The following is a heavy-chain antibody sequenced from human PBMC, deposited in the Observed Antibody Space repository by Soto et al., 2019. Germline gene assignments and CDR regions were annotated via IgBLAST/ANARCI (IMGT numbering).Heavy chain of an antibody. D-gene: IGHD6-13*01. CDR2: IDPSDSYT. J-gene: IGHJ4*02. CDR3: ACSSSVDY. V-gene: IGHV5-10-1*01. CDR1: GYSFSSYW. Sequence: EVQLVQSGAEVKKPGESLRISCKGSGYSFSSYWIIWVRQMPGKGLEWMGTIDPSDSYTIYSPSFQGHVTISGDKSISTAYLQWSSLETSDTAVYYCACSSSVDYWGQGTLVTVSS.